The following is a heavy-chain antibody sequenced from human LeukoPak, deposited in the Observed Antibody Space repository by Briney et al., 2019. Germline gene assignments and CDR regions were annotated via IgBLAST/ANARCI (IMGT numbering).Heavy chain of an antibody. Sequence: ASVKVSCKASGYTFTGYYMHWVRQAPGQGLEWMGWINPNSGGTNYAQKFQGRVTMTRDTPISTAYMELSRLRSDDTAVYYCARDSYYGSGSYLPYYYYYYYMDVWGKGTTVTVSS. CDR2: INPNSGGT. D-gene: IGHD3-10*01. V-gene: IGHV1-2*02. J-gene: IGHJ6*03. CDR1: GYTFTGYY. CDR3: ARDSYYGSGSYLPYYYYYYYMDV.